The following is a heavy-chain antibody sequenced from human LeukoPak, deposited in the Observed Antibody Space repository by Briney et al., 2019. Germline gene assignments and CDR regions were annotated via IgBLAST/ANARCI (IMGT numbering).Heavy chain of an antibody. CDR1: GGTFSKYA. CDR2: ITPIFGTS. Sequence: SVKVSRKASGGTFSKYALTWVRQAPGQGLEWLGGITPIFGTSNYAQKFQGRVTITADESTSTAYMELSSLRSEDTAVYYCARSASYDFVWGSSRLDYWGQGTLVTVSS. CDR3: ARSASYDFVWGSSRLDY. D-gene: IGHD3-16*01. J-gene: IGHJ4*02. V-gene: IGHV1-69*01.